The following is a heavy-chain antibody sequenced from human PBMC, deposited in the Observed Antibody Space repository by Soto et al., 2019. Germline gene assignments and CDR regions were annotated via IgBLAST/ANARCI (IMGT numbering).Heavy chain of an antibody. V-gene: IGHV3-21*01. CDR3: ARVLGYSRTSCYHDAFDI. CDR2: ISSSSSYI. J-gene: IGHJ3*02. CDR1: GFTFSSYS. Sequence: EVQLVESGGGLVKPGGSLRLSCAASGFTFSSYSMNWVRQAPGKGLEWVSSISSSSSYIYYADSVKGRFTISRDNAKNSLYVQKNCLRAEDTAVYYWARVLGYSRTSCYHDAFDIWGQGTMVNVS. D-gene: IGHD2-2*01.